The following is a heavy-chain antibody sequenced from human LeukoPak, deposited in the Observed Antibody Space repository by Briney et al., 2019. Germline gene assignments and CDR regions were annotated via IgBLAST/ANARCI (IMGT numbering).Heavy chain of an antibody. CDR3: ARSWIQLWFTEYYFDS. J-gene: IGHJ4*02. Sequence: ASVKVSCKASGYTFTSYAMNWVRQAPGQGLEWMGWISTNTGNPTYAQGFTGRFVFSLDTSVSTAYLQISSLKAEDTAVYYCARSWIQLWFTEYYFDSWGQGTLVTVSS. CDR1: GYTFTSYA. D-gene: IGHD5-18*01. CDR2: ISTNTGNP. V-gene: IGHV7-4-1*02.